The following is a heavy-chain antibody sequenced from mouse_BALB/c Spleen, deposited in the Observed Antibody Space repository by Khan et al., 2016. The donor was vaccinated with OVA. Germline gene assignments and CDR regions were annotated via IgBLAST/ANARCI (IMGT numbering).Heavy chain of an antibody. CDR3: TRSGYGGFAY. Sequence: QVQLKQSGAELVKPGASVRLSCKSSGYTFTSFYLYWVKQRPGQGLEWIGDINPNNGGTNFNGKFKSKATLTVDKSSSTAYMQLSSLTSEDSAVYYCTRSGYGGFAYWGQGTLVTVSA. CDR1: GYTFTSFY. V-gene: IGHV1S81*02. J-gene: IGHJ3*01. D-gene: IGHD1-1*02. CDR2: INPNNGGT.